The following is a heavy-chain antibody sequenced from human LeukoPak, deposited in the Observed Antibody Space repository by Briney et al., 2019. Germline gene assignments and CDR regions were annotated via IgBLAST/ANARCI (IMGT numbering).Heavy chain of an antibody. CDR3: AKGHCGGDCYLFDY. D-gene: IGHD2-21*02. Sequence: GGSLRLSCAASGFTFSSYAMSWVRQAPGKGLEWVSAISGSGGSTYYADSVKGRFTISRDNSKHPLYLQMNSLRAEDTAVYYCAKGHCGGDCYLFDYWGQGTLVTVSS. J-gene: IGHJ4*02. CDR1: GFTFSSYA. CDR2: ISGSGGST. V-gene: IGHV3-23*01.